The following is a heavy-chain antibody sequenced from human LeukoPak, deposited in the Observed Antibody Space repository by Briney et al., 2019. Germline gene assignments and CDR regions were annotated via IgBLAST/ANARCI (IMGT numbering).Heavy chain of an antibody. CDR3: ARDAGYYSSLYYFDF. CDR1: GFTFSSYA. Sequence: GGSLRLSCAASGFTFSSYAMSWVRQAPGKGLEWVSLISGSGGGTYYADSMKGRFTISRDISNNILYLQMNTLRAEDTAVYYCARDAGYYSSLYYFDFWGQGTLVTVSS. CDR2: ISGSGGGT. J-gene: IGHJ4*02. D-gene: IGHD2-2*01. V-gene: IGHV3-23*01.